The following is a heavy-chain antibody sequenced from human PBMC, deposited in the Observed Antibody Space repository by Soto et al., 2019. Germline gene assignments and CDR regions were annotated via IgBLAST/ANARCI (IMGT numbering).Heavy chain of an antibody. CDR3: AKVPVKGPQSQPPSPFPDY. CDR2: IYDSVNT. Sequence: PSETLSLTCTVSGDSLSSGGHYWSWIRQHPGKGLEWIGHIYDSVNTYYSPSLRSRVTISADMSKNQFSLNLRSVTADDTAVYFCAKVPVKGPQSQPPSPFPDYWGQGTLVTVSS. V-gene: IGHV4-31*03. J-gene: IGHJ4*02. CDR1: GDSLSSGGHY.